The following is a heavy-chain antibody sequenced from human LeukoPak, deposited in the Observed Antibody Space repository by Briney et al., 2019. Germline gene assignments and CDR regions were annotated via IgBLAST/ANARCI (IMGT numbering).Heavy chain of an antibody. CDR3: ARDPSWEILSYFDY. Sequence: GGSLRLSCAASGLTFWNSAMSWVRQAPGKGLEWVSYISASGDTIYYGDSVRGRFTISRDNAKNSLYLDMNTLKAEDTAVYYCARDPSWEILSYFDYWGQGTLATVSS. CDR2: ISASGDTI. V-gene: IGHV3-11*04. CDR1: GLTFWNSA. D-gene: IGHD1-26*01. J-gene: IGHJ4*02.